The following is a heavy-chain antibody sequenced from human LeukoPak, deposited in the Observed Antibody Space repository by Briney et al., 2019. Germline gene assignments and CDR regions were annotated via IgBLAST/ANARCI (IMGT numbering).Heavy chain of an antibody. D-gene: IGHD3-22*01. V-gene: IGHV1-2*06. Sequence: ASVKVSCKASGYTLTDYYMHWVRQAPGQGLEWMGRINPNSGGTNYAQKFQGRVTMTRDTSISTAYMELSRLRSDDTAVYYCARPVFPYYYDSSGYSPPFDYWGQGTLVTVSS. CDR2: INPNSGGT. CDR3: ARPVFPYYYDSSGYSPPFDY. CDR1: GYTLTDYY. J-gene: IGHJ4*02.